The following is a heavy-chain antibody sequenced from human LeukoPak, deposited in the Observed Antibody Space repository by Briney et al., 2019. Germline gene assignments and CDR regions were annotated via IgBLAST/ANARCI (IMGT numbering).Heavy chain of an antibody. Sequence: GGSLRLSCAASGFAFSSYKMNWVRQAPGKGLEWVSSISTSGAYIYYADSVKGPFTISRYNAESSLYLLMNSLRAEDTAVYYCARDLDWNDGACDYWGQGTLVTVSS. J-gene: IGHJ4*02. V-gene: IGHV3-21*01. CDR3: ARDLDWNDGACDY. CDR2: ISTSGAYI. CDR1: GFAFSSYK. D-gene: IGHD1-1*01.